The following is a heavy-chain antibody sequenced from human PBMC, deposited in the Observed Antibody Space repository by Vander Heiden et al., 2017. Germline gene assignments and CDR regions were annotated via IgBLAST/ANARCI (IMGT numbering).Heavy chain of an antibody. CDR2: INPGRT. V-gene: IGHV1-46*03. CDR1: GYTFTTYY. Sequence: QVQLVQSGAEVKKPGASVKVSCKASGYTFTTYYIHWVRQAPGKGLEWMGSINPGRTGYAQTFQGRVTVTRDTSTMTVYMELSSLRSEDTAVYYCVREYAGGHFDYWSQGTLVTVSS. D-gene: IGHD2-8*01. CDR3: VREYAGGHFDY. J-gene: IGHJ4*02.